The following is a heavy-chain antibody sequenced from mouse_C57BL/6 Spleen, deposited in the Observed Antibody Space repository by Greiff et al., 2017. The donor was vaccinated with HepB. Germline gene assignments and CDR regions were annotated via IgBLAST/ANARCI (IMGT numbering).Heavy chain of an antibody. V-gene: IGHV1-80*01. J-gene: IGHJ2*01. CDR3: ARKETHFEY. CDR2: IYPGDGDT. Sequence: QVQLQQSGAELVKPGASVKISCKASGYAFSSYWMHWVKQRPGQGLEWIGKIYPGDGDTNYNGKFKGKATLTADKSSSTAYMQLSSLTSEDSADYFCARKETHFEYWGKGTTLTVSS. CDR1: GYAFSSYW.